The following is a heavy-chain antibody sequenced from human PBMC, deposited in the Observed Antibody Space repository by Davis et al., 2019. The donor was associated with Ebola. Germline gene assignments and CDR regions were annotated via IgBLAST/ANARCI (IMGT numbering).Heavy chain of an antibody. J-gene: IGHJ6*02. V-gene: IGHV3-30-3*01. CDR3: ARAKKLRFLEWLLFLGMDV. CDR1: GFTFSSYA. CDR2: ISYDGSNK. Sequence: PGGSLRLSCAASGFTFSSYAMHWVRQAPGKGLEWVAVISYDGSNKYYADSVKGRFTISRDNSKNTLYLQMNSLRAEDTAVYYCARAKKLRFLEWLLFLGMDVWGQGTTVTVSS. D-gene: IGHD3-3*01.